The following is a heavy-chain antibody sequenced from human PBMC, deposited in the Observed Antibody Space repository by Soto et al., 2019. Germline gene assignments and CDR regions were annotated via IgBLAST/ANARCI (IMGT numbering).Heavy chain of an antibody. J-gene: IGHJ6*03. CDR2: IWYDGSNK. D-gene: IGHD6-6*01. V-gene: IGHV3-33*01. CDR3: ARDFRYSRSPRGLYYYYMDV. Sequence: GGSLRLSCATSGFTFSSYGMHWVRQAPGKGLEWVAVIWYDGSNKYYADSVKGRFTISRDNSNNTLYLQMNSLRAEDTAVYYCARDFRYSRSPRGLYYYYMDVWGKGPPVPVSS. CDR1: GFTFSSYG.